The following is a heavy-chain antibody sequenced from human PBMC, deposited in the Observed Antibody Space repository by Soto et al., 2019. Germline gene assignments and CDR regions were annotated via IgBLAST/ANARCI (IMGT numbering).Heavy chain of an antibody. Sequence: GGSLRLSCAASGFTFSSYGMHWVRQAPGKGLEWVAVIWYDGSNKYYADSVKGRFTISRDNSKNTLYLQMNSLRAEDTAVYYCARDLSGTVTPILVPHFWGQGTLVTVSS. CDR2: IWYDGSNK. CDR1: GFTFSSYG. CDR3: ARDLSGTVTPILVPHF. D-gene: IGHD4-4*01. J-gene: IGHJ4*02. V-gene: IGHV3-33*01.